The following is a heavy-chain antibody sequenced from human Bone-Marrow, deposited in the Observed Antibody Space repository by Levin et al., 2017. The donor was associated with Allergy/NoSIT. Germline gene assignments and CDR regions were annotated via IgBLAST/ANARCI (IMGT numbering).Heavy chain of an antibody. V-gene: IGHV3-23*01. Sequence: GGSLRLSCEASGFNFSNYAMVWVRQAPGKGLEWVSSIGSRSLIIDYADSVKGRFTTSRDNSKGTLYLPLNSLRAEDTALFYCVKESGGNGYDHWGQGTRVTVSS. J-gene: IGHJ4*02. CDR1: GFNFSNYA. CDR3: VKESGGNGYDH. CDR2: IGSRSLII. D-gene: IGHD5-18*01.